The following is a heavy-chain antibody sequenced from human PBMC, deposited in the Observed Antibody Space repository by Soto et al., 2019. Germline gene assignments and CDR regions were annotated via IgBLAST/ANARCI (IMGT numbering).Heavy chain of an antibody. D-gene: IGHD3-3*01. CDR3: ARGGDPKYYAFWSGFDS. J-gene: IGHJ4*02. CDR2: IWNDGSNK. Sequence: GGSLRLSCAASGFTFSSYGMHWVRQAPGKGLEWVAVIWNDGSNKYYEDSVKGRFTISRDNSKNTLYLQMNSLRAEDKAVYYCARGGDPKYYAFWSGFDSWGQGTLVTV. CDR1: GFTFSSYG. V-gene: IGHV3-33*01.